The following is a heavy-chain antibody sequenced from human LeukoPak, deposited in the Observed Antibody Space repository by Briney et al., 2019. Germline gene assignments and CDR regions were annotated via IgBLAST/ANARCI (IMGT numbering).Heavy chain of an antibody. CDR3: AKFHYDSSGYAYFDY. CDR1: GFTFSSYG. D-gene: IGHD3-22*01. CDR2: IWYGGSNK. J-gene: IGHJ4*02. V-gene: IGHV3-33*06. Sequence: LPGGSLRLSCAASGFTFSSYGMHWVRQAPGKGLEWVAVIWYGGSNKYYADSVKGRFTISRDNSKNTLYLQMNSLRAEDTAVYYCAKFHYDSSGYAYFDYWGQGTLVTVSS.